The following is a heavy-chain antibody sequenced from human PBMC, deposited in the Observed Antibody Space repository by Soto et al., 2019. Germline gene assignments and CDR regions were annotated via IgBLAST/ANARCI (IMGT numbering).Heavy chain of an antibody. CDR1: GFTISGYD. CDR2: ISGCGVST. V-gene: IGHV3-23*01. Sequence: VASLLLSGAASGFTISGYDMCWVSRAPAKGVEWVSAISGCGVSTYYADSVKSRVTISRNNSKNKLYLQLNSLTAEDTAVYYCANGEYYYGSTSYYWGQGTLVTVSS. D-gene: IGHD3-22*01. J-gene: IGHJ4*02. CDR3: ANGEYYYGSTSYY.